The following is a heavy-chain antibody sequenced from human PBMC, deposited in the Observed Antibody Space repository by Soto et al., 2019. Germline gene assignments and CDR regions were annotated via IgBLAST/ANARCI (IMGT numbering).Heavy chain of an antibody. D-gene: IGHD1-1*01. CDR1: GVTFSSPN. J-gene: IGHJ6*02. V-gene: IGHV3-21*01. CDR2: ISSTSSYI. CDR3: ARGNTKYGGGMDV. Sequence: GGALGLSRAASGVTFSSPNIHLGRQPPGKGLEWVSYISSTSSYIYYADSVKGRLTISRDNAKSSLYLQMNSLRAEDTAMYYCARGNTKYGGGMDVWGPRTTVTVSS.